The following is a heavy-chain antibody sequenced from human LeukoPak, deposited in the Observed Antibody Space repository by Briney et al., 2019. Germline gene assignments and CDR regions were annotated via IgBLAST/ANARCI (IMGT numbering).Heavy chain of an antibody. J-gene: IGHJ4*02. CDR3: AKKGPLVKAFDY. D-gene: IGHD4-23*01. CDR2: ITSSSSYI. V-gene: IGHV3-21*04. CDR1: GFIFSIYN. Sequence: PGGSLRLSCAASGFIFSIYNMNWVRQAPGKGLEWVSSITSSSSYIYYADSVKGRFTISRDNAKNLLYLQMNSLRAEDTAVYYCAKKGPLVKAFDYGGQGTLVTV.